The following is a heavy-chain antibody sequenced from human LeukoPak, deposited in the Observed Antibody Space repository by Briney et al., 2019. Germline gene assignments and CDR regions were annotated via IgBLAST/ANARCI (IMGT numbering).Heavy chain of an antibody. Sequence: TGGSLRLSCAASGFIFYDYGMSWVGQAPGKGLEWVSSINWNGGSTGYADSVKGRFIISRDNAKNSLYLQMNSLRAEDTALYYCARRIVGATNWFDPWGQGTLVTVSS. CDR3: ARRIVGATNWFDP. CDR2: INWNGGST. CDR1: GFIFYDYG. D-gene: IGHD1-26*01. J-gene: IGHJ5*02. V-gene: IGHV3-20*04.